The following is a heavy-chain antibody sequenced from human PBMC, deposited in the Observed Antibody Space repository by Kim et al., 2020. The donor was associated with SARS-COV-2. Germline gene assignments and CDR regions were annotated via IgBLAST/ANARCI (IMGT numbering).Heavy chain of an antibody. CDR3: ARDRYFDWFVDY. CDR1: GGSFSGYY. J-gene: IGHJ4*02. Sequence: SETLSLTCAVYGGSFSGYYWSWIRQPPGKGLEWIGEINHSGSTNYNPSLKSRVTISVDTSKNQFSLKLSSVTAADTAVYYCARDRYFDWFVDYWGQGTLVTVSS. V-gene: IGHV4-34*01. CDR2: INHSGST. D-gene: IGHD3-9*01.